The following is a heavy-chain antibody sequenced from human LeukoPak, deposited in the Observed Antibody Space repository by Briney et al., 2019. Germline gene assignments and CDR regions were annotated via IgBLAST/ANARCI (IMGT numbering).Heavy chain of an antibody. V-gene: IGHV1-18*01. CDR2: ISAYNGNT. CDR3: ARVQYQLLNWFDP. Sequence: GASVKVSCRASGYTFTSYGISWVRQAPGQGLGWMGWISAYNGNTNYAQKLQGRVTMTTDTSTSTAYMELRSLRSDDTAVYYCARVQYQLLNWFDPWGQGTLVTVSS. CDR1: GYTFTSYG. J-gene: IGHJ5*02. D-gene: IGHD2-2*01.